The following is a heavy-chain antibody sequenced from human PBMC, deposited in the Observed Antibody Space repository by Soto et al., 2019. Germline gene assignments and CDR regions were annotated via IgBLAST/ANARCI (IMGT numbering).Heavy chain of an antibody. D-gene: IGHD2-8*01. Sequence: SQTLSLTCAISGDSVSSNTAAWNWIRQSPSRGLEWLGRTYYRSKWYNNYAVSVRSRITFNPDASKNQFSLQLNSVTPEDTAVYYCAREIMAPLGVFASWGQGTMVTVS. J-gene: IGHJ4*02. CDR3: AREIMAPLGVFAS. CDR2: TYYRSKWYN. CDR1: GDSVSSNTAA. V-gene: IGHV6-1*01.